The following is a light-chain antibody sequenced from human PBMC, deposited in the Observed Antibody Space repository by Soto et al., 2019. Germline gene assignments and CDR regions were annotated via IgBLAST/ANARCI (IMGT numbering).Light chain of an antibody. V-gene: IGLV1-40*01. CDR2: GNS. CDR1: SSNIGAGYD. Sequence: QSVLTQPPSVSGAPGQRVTISCTGSSSNIGAGYDVHWYQQLPGTAPKLLIYGNSNRPSGVPDRFSGSKSGTSASLAITGLQAEDEADYYCQPYDSSLSGRDVVFGGGTKLTVL. CDR3: QPYDSSLSGRDVV. J-gene: IGLJ2*01.